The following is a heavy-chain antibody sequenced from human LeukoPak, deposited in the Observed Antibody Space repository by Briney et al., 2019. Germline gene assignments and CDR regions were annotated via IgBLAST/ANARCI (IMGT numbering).Heavy chain of an antibody. J-gene: IGHJ3*02. Sequence: SETLSLTCTVSGGSISSYYWNWIRQPPGKGLEWIGYIYYSGSANYNPSLKSRVTISVDTFKNQFSLKLSSVTAADTAVYYCARDTVVPAAPFAFDIWGQGTMVTVSS. CDR2: IYYSGSA. V-gene: IGHV4-59*01. CDR3: ARDTVVPAAPFAFDI. CDR1: GGSISSYY. D-gene: IGHD2-2*01.